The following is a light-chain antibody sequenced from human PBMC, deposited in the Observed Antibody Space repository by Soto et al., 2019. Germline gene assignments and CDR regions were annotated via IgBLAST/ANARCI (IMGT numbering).Light chain of an antibody. CDR2: AAD. CDR3: QQYHSYPRT. J-gene: IGKJ1*01. Sequence: IRMTQSPSSLSASTGDTVTITCRASHYISRYVVWYQQHPGKAPKLLMYAADTLQSGVPSRFSGSGSGTDFSLTITGLQSEDVATYHCQQYHSYPRTFGQGTKVEVK. V-gene: IGKV1-8*01. CDR1: HYISRY.